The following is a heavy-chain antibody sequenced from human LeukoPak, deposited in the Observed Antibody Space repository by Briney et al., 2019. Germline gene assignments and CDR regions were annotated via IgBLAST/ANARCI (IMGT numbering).Heavy chain of an antibody. D-gene: IGHD3-16*02. V-gene: IGHV3-21*01. CDR3: ARGSDYDYVWGSYRF. CDR1: GFIFSSYS. Sequence: GGSLRLSCAASGFIFSSYSMNWVRQAPGKGLEWVSSISSSSSYIYYADSVKGRFTISRDNAKNSLYLQMNSLRAEDTAVYYCARGSDYDYVWGSYRFWGQGTLVTVSS. J-gene: IGHJ4*02. CDR2: ISSSSSYI.